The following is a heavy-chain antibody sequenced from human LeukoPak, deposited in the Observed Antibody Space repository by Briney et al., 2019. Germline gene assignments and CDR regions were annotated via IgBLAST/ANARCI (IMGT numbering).Heavy chain of an antibody. Sequence: GGSLRLSCAASGFTFGPYTMNWVRQAPGKGLEWVANIKQDGSEKYYVDSVKGRFTISRDNAKNSLYLQMNSLRAEDTAVYYCARDMIGDYWGQGTLVTVSS. V-gene: IGHV3-7*01. CDR2: IKQDGSEK. CDR1: GFTFGPYT. J-gene: IGHJ4*02. CDR3: ARDMIGDY. D-gene: IGHD3-16*01.